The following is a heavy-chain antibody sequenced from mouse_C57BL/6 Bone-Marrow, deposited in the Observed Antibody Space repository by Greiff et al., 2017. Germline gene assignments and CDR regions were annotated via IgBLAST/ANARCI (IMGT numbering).Heavy chain of an antibody. CDR2: ISDGGSYT. J-gene: IGHJ4*01. CDR3: AREEVGYAMDY. Sequence: EVQRVESGGGLVKPGGSLKLSRAASGFTFSSYAMSWVRQTPEKRLEWVATISDGGSYTYYPDNVKGRFTISRDNAKNNLYLQMSHLKSEDTAMYYCAREEVGYAMDYWGQGTSVTVSS. V-gene: IGHV5-4*01. D-gene: IGHD1-1*01. CDR1: GFTFSSYA.